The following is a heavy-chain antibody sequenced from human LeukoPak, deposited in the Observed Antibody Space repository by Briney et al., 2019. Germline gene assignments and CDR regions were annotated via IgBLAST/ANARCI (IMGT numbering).Heavy chain of an antibody. D-gene: IGHD5-18*01. CDR3: ASRDPSPIQLWFGAFDI. CDR1: GFTVSSNY. Sequence: PGGSLRLPCAASGFTVSSNYMSWVRQAPGKGLEGVSVIYSGGSTYYADSVKGRFTISRDNSKNTLYLQMNSLRAEDTAVYYCASRDPSPIQLWFGAFDIWGQGTMVTVSS. V-gene: IGHV3-53*01. CDR2: IYSGGST. J-gene: IGHJ3*02.